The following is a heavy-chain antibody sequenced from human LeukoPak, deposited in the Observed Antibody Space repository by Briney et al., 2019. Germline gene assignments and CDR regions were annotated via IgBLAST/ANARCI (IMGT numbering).Heavy chain of an antibody. CDR3: ARVGRNWFDP. J-gene: IGHJ5*02. Sequence: GGSLRLSCAASGFTFSSYGMHWVRQAPGKGLEWVSYISSSGSAIYYADSVKGRFTISRDNAKNSLYLQMNSLRAEDTAVYYCARVGRNWFDPWGQGTLVTVSS. V-gene: IGHV3-48*04. CDR1: GFTFSSYG. D-gene: IGHD1-1*01. CDR2: ISSSGSAI.